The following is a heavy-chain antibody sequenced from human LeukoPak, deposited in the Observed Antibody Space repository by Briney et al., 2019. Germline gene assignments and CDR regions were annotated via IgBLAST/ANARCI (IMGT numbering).Heavy chain of an antibody. J-gene: IGHJ5*02. CDR3: ARDEVMRSNWFDP. Sequence: GASVKVSCKASGYTFTSYGISWVRQAPGQGLEWMGRIIPILGIANYAQKFQGRVTITADKSTSTAYMELSSLRSEDTAVYYCARDEVMRSNWFDPWGQGTLVTVSS. V-gene: IGHV1-69*04. CDR2: IIPILGIA. D-gene: IGHD3-16*01. CDR1: GYTFTSYG.